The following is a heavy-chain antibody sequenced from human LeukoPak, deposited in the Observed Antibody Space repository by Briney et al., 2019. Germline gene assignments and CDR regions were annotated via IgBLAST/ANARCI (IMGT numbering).Heavy chain of an antibody. Sequence: PSETLSLTCAVYGGSFSGYYWSWIRQPPGKGLEWIGEINHSGSTYYNPSLKSRVTISVDTSKNQFSLKLSSVTAADTAVYYCARDRYGGNSRWYFDLWGRGTLVTVSS. J-gene: IGHJ2*01. CDR1: GGSFSGYY. D-gene: IGHD4-23*01. CDR2: INHSGST. CDR3: ARDRYGGNSRWYFDL. V-gene: IGHV4-34*09.